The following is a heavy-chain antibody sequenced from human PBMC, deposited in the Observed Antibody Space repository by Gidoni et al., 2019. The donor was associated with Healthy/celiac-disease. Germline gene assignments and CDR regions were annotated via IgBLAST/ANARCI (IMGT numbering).Heavy chain of an antibody. D-gene: IGHD2-2*01. CDR2: ISSSSSYT. Sequence: QVQLVESGGGLVQPGGSLRLSCAASGFTFSDYPMSWIRQAPGKGLEWVSYISSSSSYTNYADSVKGRFTISRDNAKNSLYLQMNSLRAEDTAVYYCARVLVPAASWYYYYGMDVWGQGTTVTVSS. J-gene: IGHJ6*02. CDR1: GFTFSDYP. CDR3: ARVLVPAASWYYYYGMDV. V-gene: IGHV3-11*06.